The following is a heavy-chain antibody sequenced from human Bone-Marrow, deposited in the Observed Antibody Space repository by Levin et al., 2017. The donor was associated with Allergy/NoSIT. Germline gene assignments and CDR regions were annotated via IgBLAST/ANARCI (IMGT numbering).Heavy chain of an antibody. V-gene: IGHV1-24*01. CDR2: FDPKDDRP. Sequence: PGASVKVSCNLSGYILSDLTMHWVRQAPGEGLEWIGTFDPKDDRPIYAQNFQGRVTLTEDTSSNTAYMEVTGLRSTDTAVYYCATGIYCHATCCASGYWYFDVWGRGTLVTVSS. J-gene: IGHJ2*01. CDR3: ATGIYCHATCCASGYWYFDV. CDR1: GYILSDLT. D-gene: IGHD2-15*01.